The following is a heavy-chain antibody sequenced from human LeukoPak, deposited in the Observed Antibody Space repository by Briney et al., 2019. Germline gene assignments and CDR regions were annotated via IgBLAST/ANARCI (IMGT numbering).Heavy chain of an antibody. D-gene: IGHD6-13*01. CDR3: AKDDDSSSWYGWFDP. Sequence: PGGSLRLSCAASGFTFSSYAMSWVRQAPGKGLEWVSAISGSGGSTYYADSVKGRFTISRDNSKNTLYLQMNSLRAEDTAVYYCAKDDDSSSWYGWFDPWGQGTLVTVSS. CDR1: GFTFSSYA. V-gene: IGHV3-23*01. J-gene: IGHJ5*02. CDR2: ISGSGGST.